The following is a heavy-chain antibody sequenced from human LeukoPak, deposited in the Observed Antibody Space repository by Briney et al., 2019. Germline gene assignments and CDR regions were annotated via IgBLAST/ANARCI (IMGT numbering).Heavy chain of an antibody. V-gene: IGHV3-23*01. CDR1: GFTFSSYA. CDR2: ISGSGGST. Sequence: GGSLRLSCAASGFTFSSYAMSWVRQAPGKGLEWVSAISGSGGSTYYADSVKGRFTISRDNSKNTLYLQMNSLRAEDTAVYYCAKQYCSSTSCYPDYWGQGTLVTVSS. D-gene: IGHD2-2*01. J-gene: IGHJ4*02. CDR3: AKQYCSSTSCYPDY.